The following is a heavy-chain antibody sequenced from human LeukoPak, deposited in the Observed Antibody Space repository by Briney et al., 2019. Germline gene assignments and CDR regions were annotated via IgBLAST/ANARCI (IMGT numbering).Heavy chain of an antibody. CDR2: IYYSGST. CDR3: ARGRRWRYRNQNWFDP. CDR1: GGSFSGYY. J-gene: IGHJ5*02. D-gene: IGHD3-10*01. Sequence: SETLSLTCAVYGGSFSGYYWSWIRQHPGKGLEWIGYIYYSGSTYYNPSLKSRVTISVDTSKNQFSLKLSSVTAADTAVYYCARGRRWRYRNQNWFDPWGQGTLVTVSS. V-gene: IGHV4-31*11.